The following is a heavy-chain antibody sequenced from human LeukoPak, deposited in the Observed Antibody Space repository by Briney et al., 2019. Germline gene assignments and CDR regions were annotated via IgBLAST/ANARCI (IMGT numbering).Heavy chain of an antibody. CDR2: IYPGNSHT. CDR1: GYNFATYW. Sequence: GESLKISCQGSGYNFATYWIVWVRQMPGKGLEWMGIIYPGNSHTRYNPSFQGQVTISADTSISTAYLHWSSLQPSDTAMYYCAKFHATWYGDTWGQGTLVTVSS. D-gene: IGHD6-13*01. J-gene: IGHJ4*02. CDR3: AKFHATWYGDT. V-gene: IGHV5-51*01.